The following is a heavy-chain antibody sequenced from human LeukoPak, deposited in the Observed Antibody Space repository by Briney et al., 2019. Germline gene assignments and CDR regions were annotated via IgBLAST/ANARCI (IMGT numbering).Heavy chain of an antibody. Sequence: GGSLRLSCAASGFTFSNAWMSWVRQAPGKGLEWVGRIKSKAYGGTTEYAASVKGRFTISRDDSKSIAYLQMNSLKTEDTAVYYCTRDSGRYYDSSPITQFDYWGQGTLVTVSS. CDR2: IKSKAYGGTT. J-gene: IGHJ4*02. CDR1: GFTFSNAW. V-gene: IGHV3-15*01. D-gene: IGHD3-22*01. CDR3: TRDSGRYYDSSPITQFDY.